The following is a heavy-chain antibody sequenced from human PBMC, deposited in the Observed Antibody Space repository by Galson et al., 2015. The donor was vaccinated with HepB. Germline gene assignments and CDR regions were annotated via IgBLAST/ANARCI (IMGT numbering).Heavy chain of an antibody. CDR2: ISASNGNT. CDR1: GYTFTRFD. V-gene: IGHV1-18*01. Sequence: SVKVSCKASGYTFTRFDIIWVRQAPGQGPEWMGWISASNGNTNYAQKLQGRVSMTTDTSTTTAYMELRSLRSDDTAVYYCARWEDSTSWLMDSWGQGTLVTVSS. D-gene: IGHD6-6*01. J-gene: IGHJ4*02. CDR3: ARWEDSTSWLMDS.